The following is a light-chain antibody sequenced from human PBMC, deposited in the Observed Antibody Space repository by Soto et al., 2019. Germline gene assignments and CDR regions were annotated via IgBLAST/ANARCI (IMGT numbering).Light chain of an antibody. CDR2: EVS. CDR1: SSDVGGYNY. J-gene: IGLJ1*01. CDR3: SSYAGSNNLGV. Sequence: QSALTQPASVSGSPGQSITISRTGTSSDVGGYNYVSWYQQHPGKAPKLMIYEVSNRPSGVSNRFSGSKSGNTASLTISGLQAEDEADYYCSSYAGSNNLGVFGTGTKLTVL. V-gene: IGLV2-14*01.